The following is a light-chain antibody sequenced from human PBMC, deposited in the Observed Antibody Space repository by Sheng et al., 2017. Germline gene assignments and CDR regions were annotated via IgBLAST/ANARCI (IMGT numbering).Light chain of an antibody. CDR3: QQSYRTPWA. Sequence: DIYVAQSPSSLSASVGDRVTITCRASENVSTYVSWYQQRPGKPPKLLIFAASDLESGVPSRFRGSGSGTQFSLTISSLQPDDFATYHCQQSYRTPWAFGQGTKVEMK. J-gene: IGKJ1*01. CDR1: ENVSTY. CDR2: AAS. V-gene: IGKV1-39*01.